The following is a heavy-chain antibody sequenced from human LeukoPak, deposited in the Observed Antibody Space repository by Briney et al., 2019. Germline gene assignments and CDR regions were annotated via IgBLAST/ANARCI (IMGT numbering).Heavy chain of an antibody. CDR1: GFTFEDYT. V-gene: IGHV3-43*01. D-gene: IGHD3-3*01. CDR3: AKERSAFFDY. Sequence: AGSLRLSCAASGFTFEDYTMHWVRHSPGKGLEWVSLISWHGVTTYYADSVKGRFTISRDNSKNSLYLQMNSLTTEVSAWYYCAKERSAFFDYWGQGTLVTVSS. J-gene: IGHJ4*02. CDR2: ISWHGVTT.